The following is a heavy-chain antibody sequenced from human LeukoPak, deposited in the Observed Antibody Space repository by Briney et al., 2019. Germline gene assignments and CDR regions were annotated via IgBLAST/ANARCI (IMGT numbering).Heavy chain of an antibody. CDR3: ARDSPYSSGWYY. V-gene: IGHV3-30-3*01. D-gene: IGHD6-19*01. CDR2: ISYDGSNK. Sequence: GGSLRLSCAASGFTFSSYAMPWVRQAPGKGLEWVAVISYDGSNKYYADSVKGRFTISRDNSKNTLYLQMNSLRAEDTAVYYCARDSPYSSGWYYWGQGTLVTVSS. CDR1: GFTFSSYA. J-gene: IGHJ4*02.